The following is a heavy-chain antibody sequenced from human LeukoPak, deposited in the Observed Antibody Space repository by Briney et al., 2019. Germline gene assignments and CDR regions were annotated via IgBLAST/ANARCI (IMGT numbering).Heavy chain of an antibody. Sequence: SETLSLTCTVSGGSISSYYWGWIRQPPGKGLEWIGSIYYSGSTYYNPSLKSRVTISVDTSKNQFSLKLSSVTAADTAVYYCARGSRLLNWFDPWGQGTLVTVSS. D-gene: IGHD2-2*01. CDR3: ARGSRLLNWFDP. CDR2: IYYSGST. J-gene: IGHJ5*02. CDR1: GGSISSYY. V-gene: IGHV4-39*07.